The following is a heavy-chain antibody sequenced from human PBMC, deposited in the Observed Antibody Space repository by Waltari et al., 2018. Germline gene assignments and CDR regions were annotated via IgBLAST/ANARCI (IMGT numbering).Heavy chain of an antibody. CDR1: GFRFSDYW. Sequence: EVQLVEAGGDIVQPGGSLRLSCAASGFRFSDYWMHWVRQVPGKGLVVVSRINSDGSSISYTDSGKGRFTISRDNSKNMLYLQLNSLRAEDTAVYYCARKGGRGYTYGPFYYDSWGQGTLVTVSS. V-gene: IGHV3-74*01. CDR3: ARKGGRGYTYGPFYYDS. CDR2: INSDGSSI. J-gene: IGHJ4*02. D-gene: IGHD5-18*01.